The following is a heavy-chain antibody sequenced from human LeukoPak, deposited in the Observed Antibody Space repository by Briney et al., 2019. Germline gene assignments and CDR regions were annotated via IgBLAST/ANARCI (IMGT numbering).Heavy chain of an antibody. CDR3: AKVVGDHGYYYYGMDV. V-gene: IGHV3-30*18. J-gene: IGHJ6*02. D-gene: IGHD4-17*01. Sequence: GGSLRLSCAASGFTFSSYGMHWVRQAPGKGLEWVAVISYDGSNEYYGDSVKGRFTISRDNSKNTLYLQMKSLRAEDTAVYYCAKVVGDHGYYYYGMDVWGQGTTVTVSS. CDR1: GFTFSSYG. CDR2: ISYDGSNE.